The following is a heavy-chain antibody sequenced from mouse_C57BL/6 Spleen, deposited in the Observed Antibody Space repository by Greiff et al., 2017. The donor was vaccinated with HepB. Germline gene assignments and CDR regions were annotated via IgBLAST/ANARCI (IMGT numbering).Heavy chain of an antibody. V-gene: IGHV1-82*01. CDR3: ARESITTVVFDY. J-gene: IGHJ2*01. Sequence: VMLVESGPELVKPGASVKISCKASGYAFSSSWMNWVKQRPGKGLEWIGRIYPGDGDTNYNGKFKGKATLTADKSSSTAYMQLSSLTSEDSAVYFCARESITTVVFDYWGQGTTLTVSS. CDR1: GYAFSSSW. CDR2: IYPGDGDT. D-gene: IGHD1-1*01.